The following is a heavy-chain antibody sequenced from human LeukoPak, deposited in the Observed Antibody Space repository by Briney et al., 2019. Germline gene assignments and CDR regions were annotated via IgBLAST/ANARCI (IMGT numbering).Heavy chain of an antibody. CDR1: GFTFSNYG. CDR3: ASSTPGY. V-gene: IGHV3-23*01. D-gene: IGHD2-15*01. Sequence: GGSLRLSCAASGFTFSNYGLSWVRQAPGKGLEWVSGITGSGGSTYYADSVKGRFTISRDNAKNSLYLQMNSLRAEDTAVYYCASSTPGYWGQGTLVTVSS. CDR2: ITGSGGST. J-gene: IGHJ4*02.